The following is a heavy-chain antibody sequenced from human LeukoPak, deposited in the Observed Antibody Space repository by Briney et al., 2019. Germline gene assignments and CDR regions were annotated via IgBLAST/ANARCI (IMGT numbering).Heavy chain of an antibody. Sequence: ASLTVSCKASGYTFTSYGISWVRQAPGPGLEWMGWISAYNGNTNYAQKLQGRVTMTTDTSTSTAYMELRSLRSDDTAVYYCARVVGQLLWFGELFGYFDYWGQGTLVTVSS. CDR2: ISAYNGNT. CDR3: ARVVGQLLWFGELFGYFDY. D-gene: IGHD3-10*01. CDR1: GYTFTSYG. V-gene: IGHV1-18*01. J-gene: IGHJ4*02.